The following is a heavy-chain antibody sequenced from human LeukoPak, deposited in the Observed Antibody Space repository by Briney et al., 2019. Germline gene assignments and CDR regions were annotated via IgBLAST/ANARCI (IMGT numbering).Heavy chain of an antibody. V-gene: IGHV3-74*01. CDR1: GFTFSSYW. Sequence: PGGSLRLSCAASGFTFSSYWMHWVRHAPGKGLVWVSRINSDGSSTSYADSVKGRFTISRDNAKNTLYLQMNSLRAEGTAVYYCARELYSSGWYAYQFDYWGQGTLVTVSS. CDR2: INSDGSST. D-gene: IGHD6-19*01. J-gene: IGHJ4*02. CDR3: ARELYSSGWYAYQFDY.